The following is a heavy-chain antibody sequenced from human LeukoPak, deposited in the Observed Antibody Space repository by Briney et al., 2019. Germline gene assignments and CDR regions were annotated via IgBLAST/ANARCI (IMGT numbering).Heavy chain of an antibody. CDR2: IYPGDPDT. D-gene: IGHD6-25*01. J-gene: IGHJ3*02. CDR3: GRIPAAGSLKGAFDI. CDR1: GYSFTSYW. V-gene: IGHV5-51*01. Sequence: GESLKISCKGSGYSFTSYWIGWVRQMPGKGLEWMGIIYPGDPDTRYSPSFQGQVTISADKSISTAYLQWSSLKASDTAMYYCGRIPAAGSLKGAFDIWGQGTMVTVSS.